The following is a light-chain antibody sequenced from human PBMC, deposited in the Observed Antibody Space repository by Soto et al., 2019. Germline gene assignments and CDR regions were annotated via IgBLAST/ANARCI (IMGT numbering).Light chain of an antibody. J-gene: IGKJ4*01. CDR3: QQRGTWPPTVT. CDR1: QSVESS. CDR2: DAS. V-gene: IGKV3-11*01. Sequence: DIVLTQSPATLSLSPGERATLSCRASQSVESSLAWYQQKPGQAPRLLIFDASNRATGIPARFSGSGSGSQCPLTISSLPPEDFAVSYCQQRGTWPPTVTFGGGTKLEIK.